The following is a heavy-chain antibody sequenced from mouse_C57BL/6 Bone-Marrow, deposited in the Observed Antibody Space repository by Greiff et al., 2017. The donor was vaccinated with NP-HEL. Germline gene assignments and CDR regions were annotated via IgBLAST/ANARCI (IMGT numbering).Heavy chain of an antibody. D-gene: IGHD2-10*02. CDR1: GYTFTNYW. CDR3: ARWGYGFHWYFEV. J-gene: IGHJ1*03. CDR2: IYPGGGYT. V-gene: IGHV1-63*01. Sequence: VQLQQSGAELVRPGTSVKMSCKASGYTFTNYWIGWAKQRPGHGLEWIGAIYPGGGYTNYNEKFKGKATLTAGKSSSTAYMQFSSLTSEDSASYYCARWGYGFHWYFEVWGTGTTVTVSS.